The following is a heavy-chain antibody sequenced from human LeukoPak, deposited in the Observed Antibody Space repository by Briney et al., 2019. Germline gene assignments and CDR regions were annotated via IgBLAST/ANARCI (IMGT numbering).Heavy chain of an antibody. Sequence: GGSLRLSCAASGFTFNIYSMNWVRQAPGKGLEWVSSISDSSSYIFYADSVKGRFIISRGNAKNSLYLQMNSLRAEDTAVYYCSRDLGRFSSTWKDAFDIWGHGTMVTVSS. CDR1: GFTFNIYS. CDR3: SRDLGRFSSTWKDAFDI. D-gene: IGHD6-13*01. V-gene: IGHV3-21*01. J-gene: IGHJ3*02. CDR2: ISDSSSYI.